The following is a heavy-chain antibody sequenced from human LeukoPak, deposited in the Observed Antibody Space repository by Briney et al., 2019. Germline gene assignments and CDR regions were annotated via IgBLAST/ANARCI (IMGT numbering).Heavy chain of an antibody. CDR2: IYSGGST. CDR3: ARGATRGPLGY. CDR1: GFTVSSNY. D-gene: IGHD3-16*01. Sequence: GGSLRLSCAASGFTVSSNYMSWVRQAPGKGLEWVSVIYSGGSTYYADSVKGRFTISRDSSKNTLYLQMNSLRAEDTAVYYCARGATRGPLGYWGQGTLVTVSS. V-gene: IGHV3-53*01. J-gene: IGHJ4*02.